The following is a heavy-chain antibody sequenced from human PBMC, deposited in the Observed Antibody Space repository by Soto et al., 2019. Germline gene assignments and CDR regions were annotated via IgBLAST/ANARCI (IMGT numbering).Heavy chain of an antibody. V-gene: IGHV1-69*06. CDR1: GGTFSSYA. Sequence: QVQLVQSGAEVKKPGSSVKVSCKASGGTFSSYAISWVRQAPGQGLEWMGGIIPIFGTANYAQKFQGRVTITADKSTSTAYMELSRLRSEDTAVYYYASRGYSGYAPWNWGQGTLVTVSS. CDR3: ASRGYSGYAPWN. J-gene: IGHJ4*02. CDR2: IIPIFGTA. D-gene: IGHD5-12*01.